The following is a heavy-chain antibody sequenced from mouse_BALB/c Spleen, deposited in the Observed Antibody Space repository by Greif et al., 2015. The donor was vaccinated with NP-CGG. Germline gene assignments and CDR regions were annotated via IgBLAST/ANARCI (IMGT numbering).Heavy chain of an antibody. CDR1: GYTFTSYW. J-gene: IGHJ4*01. V-gene: IGHV1-7*01. D-gene: IGHD2-14*01. Sequence: VKLQESGAELAKPGASVKMSCKASGYTFTSYWMHWVKQRSGQGLEWIGYINPSTGYTEYNQKFKDKATLTADKSSSTAYMQLSSLTSEDSAVYYCARGYDDAMDYWGQGTSVTVSS. CDR2: INPSTGYT. CDR3: ARGYDDAMDY.